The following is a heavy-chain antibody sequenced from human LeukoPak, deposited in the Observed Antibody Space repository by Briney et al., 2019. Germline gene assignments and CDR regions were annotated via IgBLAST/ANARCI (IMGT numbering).Heavy chain of an antibody. D-gene: IGHD3-10*01. J-gene: IGHJ3*02. V-gene: IGHV4-39*07. CDR2: IYYSGST. CDR3: AKSNGYGLVDI. Sequence: SETLSLTCTVSGDSISSTSYFWGWVRQPPGVGLEWIGTIYYSGSTYYNPSLKSRGTISVDTSKNQFSLKLNSVTAADTAVYYCAKSNGYGLVDIWGRGTMVTVSS. CDR1: GDSISSTSYF.